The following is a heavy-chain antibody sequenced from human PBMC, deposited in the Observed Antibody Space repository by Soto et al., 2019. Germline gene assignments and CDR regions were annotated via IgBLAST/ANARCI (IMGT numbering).Heavy chain of an antibody. V-gene: IGHV3-73*01. CDR2: IRSKANSYAT. J-gene: IGHJ6*02. CDR1: GFTFSGSA. D-gene: IGHD3-3*01. CDR3: ARGRDLWSGYYSGYYYYALDV. Sequence: SLRLSCAASGFTFSGSAMHWVRQASGKGLEWVGRIRSKANSYATAYAASVKGRFTISRDDSKNTAYLQMNSLKTEDTAVYYCARGRDLWSGYYSGYYYYALDVWGQGTTVTVSS.